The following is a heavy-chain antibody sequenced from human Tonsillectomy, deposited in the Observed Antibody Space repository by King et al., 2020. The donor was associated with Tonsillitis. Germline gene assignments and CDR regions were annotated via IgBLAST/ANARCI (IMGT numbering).Heavy chain of an antibody. D-gene: IGHD3-3*01. CDR3: AKVPGYNFWEYMDV. CDR1: GFSFGTYG. CDR2: MSYDGSDK. Sequence: VQLVESGGGVVQPGGSLRLSCAASGFSFGTYGMHWVRQAPGKGLEWVAVMSYDGSDKFYTDSVKGRFTVSSDNSKNTLYLQMNSLRGEDTAVYYCAKVPGYNFWEYMDVWGKGTTVTVSS. V-gene: IGHV3-30*18. J-gene: IGHJ6*03.